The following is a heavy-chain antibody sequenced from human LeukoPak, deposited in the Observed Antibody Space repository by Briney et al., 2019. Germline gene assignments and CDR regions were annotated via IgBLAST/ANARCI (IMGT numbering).Heavy chain of an antibody. J-gene: IGHJ5*02. CDR3: ARDRDYYDSSGYENWFDP. CDR2: IIPILGIA. CDR1: GGTFSSYT. D-gene: IGHD3-22*01. V-gene: IGHV1-69*04. Sequence: SVKVSCKASGGTFSSYTISWVRQAPGQGLEWMGRIIPILGIANYAQKFQGRVTITADKSTSRAYMELSSLRSEDTAVYYCARDRDYYDSSGYENWFDPWGQGTLVTVSS.